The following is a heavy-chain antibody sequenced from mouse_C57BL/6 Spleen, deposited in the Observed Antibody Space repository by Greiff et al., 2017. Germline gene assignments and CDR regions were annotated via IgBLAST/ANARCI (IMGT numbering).Heavy chain of an antibody. V-gene: IGHV1-81*01. Sequence: VHLVESGAELARPGASVKLSCKASGYTFTSYGISWVKQRTGQGLEWIGEIYPRSGNTYYNEKFKGKATLTADKSSSTAYMELRSLTSEDSAVYFCAECIWERSMDYWGQGTSVTVSS. J-gene: IGHJ4*01. CDR1: GYTFTSYG. D-gene: IGHD2-1*01. CDR2: IYPRSGNT. CDR3: AECIWERSMDY.